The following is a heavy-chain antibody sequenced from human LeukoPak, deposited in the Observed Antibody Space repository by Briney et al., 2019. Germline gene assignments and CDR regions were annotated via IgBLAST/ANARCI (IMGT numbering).Heavy chain of an antibody. J-gene: IGHJ6*03. D-gene: IGHD6-19*01. CDR2: ISGSGGST. CDR3: AKFRGADYYNYYMDV. V-gene: IGHV3-23*01. Sequence: PGGSLRLSCAASGFTFGNYWMSWVRQAPGKGLEWVSAISGSGGSTYYADSVKGRFTISRDNSKNTLYLQMDSLRAEDTAVYYCAKFRGADYYNYYMDVWGKGTTVTVSS. CDR1: GFTFGNYW.